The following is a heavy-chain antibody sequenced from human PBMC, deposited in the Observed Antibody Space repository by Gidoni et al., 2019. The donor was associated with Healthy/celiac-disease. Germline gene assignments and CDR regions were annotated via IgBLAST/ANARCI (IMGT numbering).Heavy chain of an antibody. D-gene: IGHD6-6*01. CDR1: GFTFSSYS. CDR2: ISSSSSTI. CDR3: ARALIAARPTDAFDI. J-gene: IGHJ3*02. V-gene: IGHV3-48*01. Sequence: EVQRVEAGGGLVQPGGSLRLSCAASGFTFSSYSMTWVRQAPGKGLDWFSYISSSSSTIYYADSVKGRFTISRDNAKNSLYLQMNSLRAEDTAVYYCARALIAARPTDAFDIWGQGTMVTVSS.